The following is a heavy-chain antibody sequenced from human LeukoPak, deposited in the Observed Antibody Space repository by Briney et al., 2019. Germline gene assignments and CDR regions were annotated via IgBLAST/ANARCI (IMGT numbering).Heavy chain of an antibody. J-gene: IGHJ4*02. V-gene: IGHV3-7*03. Sequence: PGGSLRLSCEASGFIFSNYWMSWVRQAPGKGLEWVANIKPDGTTKFYVDSVKGRFTISRDNALNSLYLQMNSLRAEDTAIYYCARSIPYGTTWYGRSDYWGQGTLVTVSS. CDR1: GFIFSNYW. CDR2: IKPDGTTK. CDR3: ARSIPYGTTWYGRSDY. D-gene: IGHD6-13*01.